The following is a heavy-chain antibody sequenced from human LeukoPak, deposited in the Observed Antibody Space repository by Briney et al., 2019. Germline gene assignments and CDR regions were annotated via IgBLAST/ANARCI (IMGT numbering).Heavy chain of an antibody. CDR3: ARGAPAYCGGDCYFADN. Sequence: PGGSLRLSCAASGFTFSTYAMSWVRQAPGKGLEWVSVLSGSGGSTHYADSVKGRFTISRDNSKNTLYLQMNSLRAEDTAVYYCARGAPAYCGGDCYFADNWGQGTLVTVSS. CDR2: LSGSGGST. J-gene: IGHJ4*02. V-gene: IGHV3-23*01. D-gene: IGHD2-21*02. CDR1: GFTFSTYA.